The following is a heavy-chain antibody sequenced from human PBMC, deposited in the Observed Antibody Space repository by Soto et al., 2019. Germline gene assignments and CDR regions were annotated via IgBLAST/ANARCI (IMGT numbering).Heavy chain of an antibody. J-gene: IGHJ4*02. D-gene: IGHD3-10*01. CDR1: GGSISSGGYY. V-gene: IGHV4-31*01. Sequence: QVQLQESGPGLVKPSQTLSLTCTVSGGSISSGGYYWSWIRQHPGKGLEWIGYIYYSGSTYYNPSRTVXVXXXVXXYKNQFSLELSSVAAADTAVYYCERLPAGPVYFDYWGQGTLVTVAS. CDR2: IYYSGST. CDR3: ERLPAGPVYFDY.